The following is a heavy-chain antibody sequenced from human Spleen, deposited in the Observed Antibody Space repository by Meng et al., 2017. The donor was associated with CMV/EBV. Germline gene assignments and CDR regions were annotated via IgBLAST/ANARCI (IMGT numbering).Heavy chain of an antibody. CDR1: GYTFTAHY. Sequence: SVKVSCKASGYTFTAHYFHWVRQAPGQGLEWMGGIIPILGIANYAQKFQGRVTITADKSTSTAYMELSSLRSEDTAVYYCARAPKTITTKGPHYYYGMDVWGQGTTVTVSS. D-gene: IGHD4-11*01. J-gene: IGHJ6*02. CDR2: IIPILGIA. V-gene: IGHV1-69*10. CDR3: ARAPKTITTKGPHYYYGMDV.